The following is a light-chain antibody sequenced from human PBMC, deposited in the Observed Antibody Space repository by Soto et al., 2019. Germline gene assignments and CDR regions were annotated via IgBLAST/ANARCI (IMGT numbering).Light chain of an antibody. J-gene: IGKJ1*01. Sequence: EIVMTQSPATLSVSTGERATLSCRASQSVNSDLAWYQQKPGQAPRLLIYGASTRATGIPARFSGSGSGTEFTLTISSLQSEDFAVYYCQQYKLWWTFGQGTRVEIK. CDR2: GAS. CDR3: QQYKLWWT. CDR1: QSVNSD. V-gene: IGKV3-15*01.